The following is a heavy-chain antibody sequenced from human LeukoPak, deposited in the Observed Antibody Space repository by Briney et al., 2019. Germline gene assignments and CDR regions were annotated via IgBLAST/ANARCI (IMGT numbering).Heavy chain of an antibody. J-gene: IGHJ5*02. CDR2: IYNSGST. CDR3: ARPLFAWSTTWFTP. V-gene: IGHV4-39*01. CDR1: GGSINSSSYY. Sequence: PSETLSLTCTVSGGSINSSSYYWGWIRQPPGKGLEWIGSIYNSGSTYYNPSLKSRVTISVDTSKNQFSLKLSSVTAADTAVYYFARPLFAWSTTWFTPWGQETLV. D-gene: IGHD3-9*01.